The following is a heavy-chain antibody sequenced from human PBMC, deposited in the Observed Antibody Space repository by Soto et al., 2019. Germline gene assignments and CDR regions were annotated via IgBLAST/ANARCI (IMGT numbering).Heavy chain of an antibody. D-gene: IGHD1-26*01. CDR1: GFSLTTNGVG. V-gene: IGHV2-5*02. J-gene: IGHJ4*02. CDR2: IYWDDNK. Sequence: QITLKESGPTLVKPTQTLTLTCTFSGFSLTTNGVGVGWIRQPPGKALEWLGIIYWDDNKLYSPSLKSRVTIAKDTSKTQVVFTMTKMDAVDTATYYCTHRQGCGELHYWGQGTLVTVSS. CDR3: THRQGCGELHY.